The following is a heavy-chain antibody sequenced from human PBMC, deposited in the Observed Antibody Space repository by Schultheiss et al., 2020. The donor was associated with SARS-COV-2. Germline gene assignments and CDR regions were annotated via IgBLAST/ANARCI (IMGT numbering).Heavy chain of an antibody. CDR2: IYTSGST. J-gene: IGHJ4*02. CDR3: ARDSGWYGAFDY. CDR1: GGSISSGGYY. V-gene: IGHV4-61*02. Sequence: SQTLSLTCTVSGGSISSGGYYWSWIRQHPGKGLEWIGRIYTSGSTNYNPSLKTRLTMSVDTSKNQFSLKLSSVTAADTAVYYCARDSGWYGAFDYWGQGALVTVSS. D-gene: IGHD6-19*01.